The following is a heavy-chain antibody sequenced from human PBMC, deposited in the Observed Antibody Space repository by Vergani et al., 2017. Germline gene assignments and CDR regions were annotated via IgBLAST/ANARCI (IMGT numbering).Heavy chain of an antibody. D-gene: IGHD2-2*01. CDR3: AREGDIVVVHGFLGMDV. CDR1: GYTFTSYD. Sequence: VSCKASGYTFTSYDINWVRPATGQGLEWMGWMNPNSGNTGYAQKFQGRVTMTWNTSISTAYMELSSLRAEDTAVYYCAREGDIVVVHGFLGMDVWGQGTTVTVSS. J-gene: IGHJ6*02. CDR2: MNPNSGNT. V-gene: IGHV1-8*01.